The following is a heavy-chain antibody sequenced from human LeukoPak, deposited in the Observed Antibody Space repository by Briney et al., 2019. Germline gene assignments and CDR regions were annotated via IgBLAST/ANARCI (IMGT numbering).Heavy chain of an antibody. V-gene: IGHV3-30*04. CDR2: ISYDGSNK. J-gene: IGHJ4*02. Sequence: TGGSLRLSCAASGFTFSSYAIPWVRQAPGKGLEWVAVISYDGSNKYYADSVKGRFTISRDNSKNTLYLQMNSLRAEDTAVYYCARGISGSGYYHFDYWGQGTLVTVSS. CDR1: GFTFSSYA. D-gene: IGHD3-3*01. CDR3: ARGISGSGYYHFDY.